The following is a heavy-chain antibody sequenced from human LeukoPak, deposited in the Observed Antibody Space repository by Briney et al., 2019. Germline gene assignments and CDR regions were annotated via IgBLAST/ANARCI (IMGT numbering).Heavy chain of an antibody. CDR1: GFTFSDYG. J-gene: IGHJ4*02. CDR2: ISYDGGNK. Sequence: PWGSLRLSCAASGFTFSDYGMHWVRQAPGKGLEWVALISYDGGNKFYADSVRDRFTISRDNSKNTLFLQMNSLRIEDTAVYYCAKVFEVRGARRPKDYWGQGTVDSVSS. V-gene: IGHV3-30*18. D-gene: IGHD3-10*01. CDR3: AKVFEVRGARRPKDY.